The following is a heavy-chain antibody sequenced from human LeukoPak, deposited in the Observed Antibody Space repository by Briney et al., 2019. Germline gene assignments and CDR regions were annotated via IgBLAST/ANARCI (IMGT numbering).Heavy chain of an antibody. V-gene: IGHV4-59*01. CDR2: IYYSGST. CDR1: GGSINNYY. Sequence: SETLSLTCAVSGGSINNYYWSWIRQPPGKGLEWIGYIYYSGSTNYNPSLKSRVTISVDTSKNQFSLKLSSVTAADTAVYYCARDVASGSSSWYWFDPWGQGTLVTVSS. CDR3: ARDVASGSSSWYWFDP. D-gene: IGHD6-13*01. J-gene: IGHJ5*02.